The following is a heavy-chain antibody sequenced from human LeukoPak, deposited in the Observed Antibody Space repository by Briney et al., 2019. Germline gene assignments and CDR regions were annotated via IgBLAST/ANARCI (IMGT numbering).Heavy chain of an antibody. CDR2: IYYSGST. J-gene: IGHJ4*02. D-gene: IGHD3-10*01. Sequence: PSETLSLTCTVSGGSISSYYWSWIRRPPGKGLEWIGYIYYSGSTNYNPSLKSRVTISVDTSKNQFSLKLSSVTAADTAVYYCARYYYGSGSYYFFDYWGQGTLVTVSS. CDR1: GGSISSYY. CDR3: ARYYYGSGSYYFFDY. V-gene: IGHV4-59*01.